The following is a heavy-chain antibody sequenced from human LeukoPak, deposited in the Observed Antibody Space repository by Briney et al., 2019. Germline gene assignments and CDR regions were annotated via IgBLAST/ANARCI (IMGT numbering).Heavy chain of an antibody. Sequence: SETLSLTCTVFGSSISSYYWSWIRQPPGKGLEWIGYIYYSGSTNCNPSLKSRVTISVDTSKNQFSLKLNSVTAVDTAVYYCARGHLGIFWFDPWGQGTLVTVSS. J-gene: IGHJ5*02. V-gene: IGHV4-59*01. CDR3: ARGHLGIFWFDP. D-gene: IGHD7-27*01. CDR2: IYYSGST. CDR1: GSSISSYY.